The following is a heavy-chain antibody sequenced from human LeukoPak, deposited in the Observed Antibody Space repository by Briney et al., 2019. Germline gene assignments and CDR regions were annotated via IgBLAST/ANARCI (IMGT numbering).Heavy chain of an antibody. V-gene: IGHV3-74*01. CDR3: ARGLVPADYYFDS. J-gene: IGHJ4*02. CDR2: ITNDGRST. CDR1: GFTFSTYW. D-gene: IGHD2-2*01. Sequence: GGSLRLSCAASGFTFSTYWMHWVRQAPGKGLVWVSRITNDGRSTSYADSVKGRFTISRVNAKNTLYLQMNSLRADDTAVYYCARGLVPADYYFDSWGRGTLVTVSS.